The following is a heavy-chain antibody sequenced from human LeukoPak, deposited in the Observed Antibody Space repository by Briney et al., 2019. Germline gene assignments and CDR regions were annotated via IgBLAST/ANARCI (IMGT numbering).Heavy chain of an antibody. CDR3: ARQFSGQIAAVDY. CDR1: GFTFSSYA. J-gene: IGHJ4*02. Sequence: HPGGSLRLSCAASGFTFSSYAMHWVRQAPGKGLEWVSVISYDASNKYYADSVKSRFTISRDNSKNTLYLQMNSLRAEDTAVYYCARQFSGQIAAVDYWGQGTLVTVSS. CDR2: ISYDASNK. D-gene: IGHD6-6*01. V-gene: IGHV3-30-3*01.